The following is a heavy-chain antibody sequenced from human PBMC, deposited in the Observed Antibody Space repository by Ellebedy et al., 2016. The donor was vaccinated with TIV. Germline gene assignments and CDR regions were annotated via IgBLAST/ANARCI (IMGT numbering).Heavy chain of an antibody. Sequence: MPSETLSLTCTVSGGSVSSGSYYWSWIRQSPGKGLEWIGCIYNIGITKQNPALKSRVTISADTSKNQFSLRLSFVTAAETAVYYCARDLGYGYGYFDYWGQGTLVTVSS. CDR2: IYNIGIT. D-gene: IGHD5-18*01. J-gene: IGHJ4*02. V-gene: IGHV4-61*01. CDR1: GGSVSSGSYY. CDR3: ARDLGYGYGYFDY.